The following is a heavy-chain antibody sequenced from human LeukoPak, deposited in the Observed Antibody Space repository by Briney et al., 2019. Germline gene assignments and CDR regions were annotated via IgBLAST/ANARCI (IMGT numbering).Heavy chain of an antibody. CDR1: GFTFSSYW. CDR3: TRDGGYNAFDI. Sequence: GGSLRLSCAASGFTFSSYWMHWVRQAPGKGLVWVSRINSHGSSTSYADSAKGRFTISRDNAKNTLYLQMNSLRAEDTAVYYCTRDGGYNAFDIWGQGTMVTVSS. D-gene: IGHD5-12*01. V-gene: IGHV3-74*01. CDR2: INSHGSST. J-gene: IGHJ3*02.